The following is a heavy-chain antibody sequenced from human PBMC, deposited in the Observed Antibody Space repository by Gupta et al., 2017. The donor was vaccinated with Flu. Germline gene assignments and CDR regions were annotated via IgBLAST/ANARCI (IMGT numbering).Heavy chain of an antibody. D-gene: IGHD2-21*02. CDR3: ARRGRYGGNSNYYYYYGMDV. CDR2: INHSGST. Sequence: SWIRQPPGKGLEWIGEINHSGSTNYNPSLKSRVTISVDTSKNQFSLKRSSVTAADTAVYYWARRGRYGGNSNYYYYYGMDVWGQGTTVTVSS. V-gene: IGHV4-34*01. J-gene: IGHJ6*02.